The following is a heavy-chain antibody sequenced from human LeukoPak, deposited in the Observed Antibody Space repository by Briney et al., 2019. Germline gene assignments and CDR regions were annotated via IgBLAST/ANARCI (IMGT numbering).Heavy chain of an antibody. J-gene: IGHJ4*02. Sequence: PSETLSLTCTVSGGSISSGGYYWSWIRQHPGKGLEWIGYIYYSGSTYYNPSLKSRVTISLDTSKNQFSLNLSSVTAADTAAYYCARGTPSQLDFDYWGQGTLVTVSS. CDR3: ARGTPSQLDFDY. CDR1: GGSISSGGYY. CDR2: IYYSGST. D-gene: IGHD6-6*01. V-gene: IGHV4-31*03.